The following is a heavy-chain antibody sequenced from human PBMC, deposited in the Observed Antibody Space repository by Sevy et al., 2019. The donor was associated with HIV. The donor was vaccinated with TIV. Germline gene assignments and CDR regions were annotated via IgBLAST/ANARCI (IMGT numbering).Heavy chain of an antibody. Sequence: GGSLRLSCTDSGFTFSSYAMTWVRQAPGKGLEWVSSITGNGDTTYYVDSVKGRFTISRDNTKNTLFLQMNNLRAEDTAVYYCATDAFIVGTILRAFEIWGQGTMVTVSS. CDR1: GFTFSSYA. CDR2: ITGNGDTT. V-gene: IGHV3-23*01. CDR3: ATDAFIVGTILRAFEI. J-gene: IGHJ3*02. D-gene: IGHD1-26*01.